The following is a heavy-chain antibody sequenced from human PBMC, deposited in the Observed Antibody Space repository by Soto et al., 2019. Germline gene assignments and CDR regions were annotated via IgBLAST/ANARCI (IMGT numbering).Heavy chain of an antibody. D-gene: IGHD6-13*01. V-gene: IGHV3-30-3*01. CDR3: ARASLVAADGLHKYGMDV. J-gene: IGHJ6*02. CDR1: GFTFSSYA. Sequence: XVSLRLSCAASGFTFSSYAMHWVRQAPGKGLEWVAVISYDGSNKYYADSVKGRFTISRDNSKNTLYLQMNSLRAEDTAVYYCARASLVAADGLHKYGMDVWGQGTTVTVSS. CDR2: ISYDGSNK.